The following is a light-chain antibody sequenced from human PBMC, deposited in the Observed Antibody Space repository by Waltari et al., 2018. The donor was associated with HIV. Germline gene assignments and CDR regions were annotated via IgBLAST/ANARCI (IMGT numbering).Light chain of an antibody. CDR3: SSYAGSNNVV. CDR1: SSDVGGYDH. V-gene: IGLV2-8*01. J-gene: IGLJ2*01. CDR2: EVS. Sequence: QSALTQPPSASGSPGQSVTLSCPGTSSDVGGYDHVYWYQPHPGKAPKLISYEVSKLPSRVPDRFSGSKSGNTASLTVSGLQADDEADYYCSSYAGSNNVVFGGGTKLTVL.